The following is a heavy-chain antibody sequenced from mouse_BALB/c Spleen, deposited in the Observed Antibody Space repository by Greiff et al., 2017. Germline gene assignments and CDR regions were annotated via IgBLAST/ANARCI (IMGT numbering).Heavy chain of an antibody. CDR3: ARGLLIREAD. V-gene: IGHV5-6-5*01. CDR2: ISSGGST. Sequence: DVKLVESGGGLVKPGGSLKLSCAASGFTFSSYAMSWVRQTPEKRLEWVASISSGGSTYYPDSVKGRFTISRDNARNILYLQMSSLRSEDTAMYYCARGLLIREADWGQGTLVTVSA. D-gene: IGHD1-1*01. J-gene: IGHJ3*01. CDR1: GFTFSSYA.